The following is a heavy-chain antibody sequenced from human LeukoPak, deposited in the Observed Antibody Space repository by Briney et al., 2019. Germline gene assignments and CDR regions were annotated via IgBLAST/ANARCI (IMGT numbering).Heavy chain of an antibody. V-gene: IGHV3-7*03. Sequence: GGSLRLSCAASGFTFSSYWMSWVRQAPGKGLEWVANIKQDGSEKYYVDSVKGRFTISRDNAKNSLYLQMNSLRAEDTAVYYCAKDSAATMPRELDYWGQGTLVTVSS. J-gene: IGHJ4*02. CDR1: GFTFSSYW. CDR2: IKQDGSEK. CDR3: AKDSAATMPRELDY. D-gene: IGHD5-12*01.